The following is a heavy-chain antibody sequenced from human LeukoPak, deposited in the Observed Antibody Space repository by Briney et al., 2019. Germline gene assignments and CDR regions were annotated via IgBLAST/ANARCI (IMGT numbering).Heavy chain of an antibody. J-gene: IGHJ5*02. V-gene: IGHV4-34*01. D-gene: IGHD4-23*01. CDR2: INHSGST. CDR3: ARSTTVVPPNWFDP. CDR1: GGSFSGYY. Sequence: SETLSLTCAVYGGSFSGYYWSWIRQPPGKGLEWIWEINHSGSTNYNPSLKSRVTISVDTSKNQFSLKLSSVTAADTAVYYCARSTTVVPPNWFDPWGQGTLVTVSS.